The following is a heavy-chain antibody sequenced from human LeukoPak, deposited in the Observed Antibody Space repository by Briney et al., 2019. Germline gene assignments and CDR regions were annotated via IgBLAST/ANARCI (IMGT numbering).Heavy chain of an antibody. CDR2: IYHSGST. D-gene: IGHD3-3*01. J-gene: IGHJ4*02. CDR3: ASHYYDFWSGYY. CDR1: CYSISSGYY. Sequence: KASETLSLTCTVSCYSISSGYYWGWIRQPPGKGLEWIGSIYHSGSTYYNPSLKSRVTISVDTSKNQFSLKLSSVTAADTAVYYCASHYYDFWSGYYWGQGTLVTVSS. V-gene: IGHV4-38-2*02.